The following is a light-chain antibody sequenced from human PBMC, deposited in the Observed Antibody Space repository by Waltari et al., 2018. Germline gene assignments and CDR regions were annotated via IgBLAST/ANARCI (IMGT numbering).Light chain of an antibody. CDR2: SAS. CDR1: QYIDF. Sequence: EIVLTQSPGTLSLSPGDTATLSCRATQYIDFFAWYQQRPVQPPRLLIFSASTRATGIPDRFSGRGFGTDFTLTISRLEPEDFAVYYCQYYGDSPNTFGQGTKL. J-gene: IGKJ2*01. V-gene: IGKV3-20*01. CDR3: QYYGDSPNT.